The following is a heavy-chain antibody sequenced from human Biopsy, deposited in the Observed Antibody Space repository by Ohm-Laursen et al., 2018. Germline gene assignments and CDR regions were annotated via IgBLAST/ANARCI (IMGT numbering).Heavy chain of an antibody. CDR3: VTEVGGVSSWYNN. D-gene: IGHD6-13*01. CDR2: ISSSGNTE. J-gene: IGHJ4*02. CDR1: GFSFADYY. V-gene: IGHV3-11*01. Sequence: SLRLSCAANGFSFADYYMSWIRQAPGKGLDWVSNISSSGNTEKYADSVKGRFTISRDNAKQSVHLQMNSLRAEDTAVYYCVTEVGGVSSWYNNWGQGTLVTVSS.